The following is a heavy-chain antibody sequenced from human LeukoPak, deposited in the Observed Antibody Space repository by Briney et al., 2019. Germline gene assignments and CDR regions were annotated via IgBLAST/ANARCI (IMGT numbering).Heavy chain of an antibody. V-gene: IGHV3-66*01. Sequence: GGSLRLSCAASGFSVSSNYMTWVRQAPGKGLEWVSVIYSGGNTFYADSVKGRFIISRDESKNTLYLLMNSLRAGDTGVYYCARGPPNYYGSTDYWGRGTLVTVSS. D-gene: IGHD3-10*01. CDR1: GFSVSSNY. CDR3: ARGPPNYYGSTDY. CDR2: IYSGGNT. J-gene: IGHJ4*02.